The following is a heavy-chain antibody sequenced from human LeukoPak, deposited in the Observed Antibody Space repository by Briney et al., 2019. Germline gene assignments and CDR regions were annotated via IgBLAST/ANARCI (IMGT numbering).Heavy chain of an antibody. V-gene: IGHV4-34*01. D-gene: IGHD6-13*01. CDR3: ARQVRAYSSSWYIYYYMDV. CDR1: GGSFSGYY. CDR2: INHSGST. Sequence: SETLSLTCAVYGGSFSGYYWSWIRQPPGKGLEWIGEINHSGSTNYNPSLKSRVAISVDTSKNQFSLKLSSVTAADTAVYYCARQVRAYSSSWYIYYYMDVWGKGTMVTVSS. J-gene: IGHJ6*03.